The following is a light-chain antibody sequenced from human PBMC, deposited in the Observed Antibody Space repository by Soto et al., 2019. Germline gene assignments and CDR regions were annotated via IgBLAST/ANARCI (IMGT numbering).Light chain of an antibody. Sequence: EIVLTQSPGTLSLSPGERATLSCRASQSVSSSYLAWYQQKPGQAPRLLIYGASSRATGIPDRFSGSVSGTDFTLTISRLEPEDLAVYYCQQDCSYPWTLGQGTKVEIK. CDR3: QQDCSYPWT. V-gene: IGKV3-20*01. J-gene: IGKJ1*01. CDR1: QSVSSSY. CDR2: GAS.